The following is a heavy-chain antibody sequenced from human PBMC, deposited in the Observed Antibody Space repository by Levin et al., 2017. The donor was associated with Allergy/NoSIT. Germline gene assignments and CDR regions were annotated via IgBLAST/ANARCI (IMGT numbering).Heavy chain of an antibody. CDR3: AREVIGPNWFDP. CDR2: IYYSGST. CDR1: SGSISSGDYY. J-gene: IGHJ5*02. D-gene: IGHD2/OR15-2a*01. V-gene: IGHV4-30-4*01. Sequence: ASETLSLTCTVSSGSISSGDYYWSWIRQPPGKGLEWIGYIYYSGSTYNNPSLKSRLTISVDTSKNQFSLKLSSVTAADTAVYYCAREVIGPNWFDPWGQGTLVTVSS.